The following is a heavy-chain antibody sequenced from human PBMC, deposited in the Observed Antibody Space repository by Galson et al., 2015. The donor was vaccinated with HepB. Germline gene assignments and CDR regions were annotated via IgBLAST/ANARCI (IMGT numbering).Heavy chain of an antibody. V-gene: IGHV3-49*03. CDR2: IGSEAYGETT. CDR3: SRIEMLTIETFEY. J-gene: IGHJ4*02. CDR1: GFTFGDYG. D-gene: IGHD5-24*01. Sequence: SLRLSCAASGFTFGDYGMSWFRQAPGKGLEWVGFIGSEAYGETTEYAASVKGRFTISRDNSKTVAYLQMNSLKTEDTAVYYCSRIEMLTIETFEYWGQGALVTVSS.